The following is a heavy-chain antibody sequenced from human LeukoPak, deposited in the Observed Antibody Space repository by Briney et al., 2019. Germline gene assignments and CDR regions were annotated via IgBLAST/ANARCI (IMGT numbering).Heavy chain of an antibody. CDR1: GGSISSSSYY. V-gene: IGHV4-39*07. Sequence: SETLSLTCIVPGGSISSSSYYWAWIRQSPGKGLEWIGTFSSVGSAYYNPSLTSRVSISKDTSDNQLSLMLYSVTAADTAVYYCARKQTGTMSDVWGQGTQVTVSS. J-gene: IGHJ4*02. CDR3: ARKQTGTMSDV. D-gene: IGHD1-7*01. CDR2: FSSVGSA.